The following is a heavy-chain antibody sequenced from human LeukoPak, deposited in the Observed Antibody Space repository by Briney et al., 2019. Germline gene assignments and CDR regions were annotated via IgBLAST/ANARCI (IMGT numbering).Heavy chain of an antibody. V-gene: IGHV2-70*11. D-gene: IGHD6-19*01. CDR1: GFSLSTTGMC. CDR2: IDWDDDK. J-gene: IGHJ4*02. Sequence: SGPALVKPTQTLTLTCTFSGFSLSTTGMCVTWFRQPPGKALEWLARIDWDDDKYYSTSLKTRLTISKDTSKDQVVLTLTNMDPVDTATYYCTRISPWPKRTAVARDFWGQGTLATVSS. CDR3: TRISPWPKRTAVARDF.